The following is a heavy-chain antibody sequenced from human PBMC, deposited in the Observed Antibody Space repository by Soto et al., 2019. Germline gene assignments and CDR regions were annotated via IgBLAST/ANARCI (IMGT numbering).Heavy chain of an antibody. V-gene: IGHV4-4*02. J-gene: IGHJ4*02. CDR3: ARVSIAARLFDY. Sequence: ETLSLTCAVSGGSISSSNWWSWVRQPPGKGLEWIGEIYHSGSTNYNPSLKSRVTISVDKSKNQFSLKLSSVTAADTAVYYCARVSIAARLFDYWGQGTLVTVSS. CDR2: IYHSGST. CDR1: GGSISSSNW. D-gene: IGHD6-6*01.